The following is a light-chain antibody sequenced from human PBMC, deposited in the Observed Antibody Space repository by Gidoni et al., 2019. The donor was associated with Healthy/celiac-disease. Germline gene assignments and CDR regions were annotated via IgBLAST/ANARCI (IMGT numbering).Light chain of an antibody. CDR2: GAS. CDR3: QQYGSSPLYT. V-gene: IGKV3-20*01. CDR1: QSVSSSY. J-gene: IGKJ2*01. Sequence: ETVLTQSPGTLSLSPGESATLSCRASQSVSSSYLAWYQQKPGQAPRLLIYGASSRATGIPDRCSGGGSGTDFTLAISRLQPEDFAVYYCQQYGSSPLYTFGQGTKLEIK.